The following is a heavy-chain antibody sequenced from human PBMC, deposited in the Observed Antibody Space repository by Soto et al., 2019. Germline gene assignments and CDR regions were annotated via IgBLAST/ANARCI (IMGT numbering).Heavy chain of an antibody. CDR2: ISYDGSNK. CDR3: AKDSRLWYPMIYGSAYNWLDP. J-gene: IGHJ5*02. CDR1: GLTFSSYG. Sequence: GGSLRLSCAASGLTFSSYGMHCVRHAPCKGLEWGAVISYDGSNKYYADSVKGRFTISRDSSKNTLYLQMNSLRDEDKAVYYCAKDSRLWYPMIYGSAYNWLDPWGQGTMLTVST. D-gene: IGHD5-18*01. V-gene: IGHV3-30*18.